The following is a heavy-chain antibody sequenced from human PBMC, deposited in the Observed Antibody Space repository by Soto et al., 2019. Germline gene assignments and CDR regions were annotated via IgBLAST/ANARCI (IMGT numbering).Heavy chain of an antibody. CDR3: ARMYSSGSGWFHP. CDR1: CYSITAGGYF. Sequence: LSLTCSLSCYSITAGGYFWSWIRQHPGKGLEWIGSFYSSGSIIYNPSLKSRVSISGDTSRNQFSMTLTSVTAADTALYYCARMYSSGSGWFHPWGQG. D-gene: IGHD3-22*01. J-gene: IGHJ5*02. V-gene: IGHV4-31*03. CDR2: FYSSGSI.